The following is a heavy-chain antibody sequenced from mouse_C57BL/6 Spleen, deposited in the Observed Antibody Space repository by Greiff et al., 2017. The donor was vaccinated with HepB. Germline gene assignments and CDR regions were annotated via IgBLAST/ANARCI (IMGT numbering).Heavy chain of an antibody. CDR2: INPNNGGT. CDR3: ARRDGNYVGLFAY. CDR1: GYTFTDYN. D-gene: IGHD2-1*01. Sequence: EVKLMESGPELVKPGASVKMSCKASGYTFTDYNMHWVKQSHGKSLEWIGYINPNNGGTSYNQKFKGKATLTVNKSSSTAYMELRSLTSEDSAVYYCARRDGNYVGLFAYWGQGTLVTVSA. J-gene: IGHJ3*01. V-gene: IGHV1-22*01.